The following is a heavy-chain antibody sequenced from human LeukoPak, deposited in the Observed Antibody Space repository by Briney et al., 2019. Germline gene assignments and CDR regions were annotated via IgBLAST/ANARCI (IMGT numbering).Heavy chain of an antibody. CDR1: GGSISTSYF. V-gene: IGHV4-39*07. CDR2: IYYTGST. J-gene: IGHJ4*02. Sequence: PSETLSLTCSVSGGSISTSYFWGWIRQPPRKGLEWIGNIYYTGSTYYNPSLKSRVTISVDTAKNQFSLRLSSVTAADTAVYYCTRIFNFYDTTGPVSDFWGQGTLVTVSS. CDR3: TRIFNFYDTTGPVSDF. D-gene: IGHD3-22*01.